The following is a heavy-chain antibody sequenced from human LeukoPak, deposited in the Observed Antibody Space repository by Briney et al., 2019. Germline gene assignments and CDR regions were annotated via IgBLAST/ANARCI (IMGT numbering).Heavy chain of an antibody. CDR3: ARDATPGYSGAWLDSLDI. Sequence: PGGSLRLSCAGTGFTFSNYWMTWVRQAPGKGLEWVANIKRDGSEKHYVDSVMGRFTISRDNAMNSLYLEMSSLRVEDTAVYYCARDATPGYSGAWLDSLDIWGQGTMVTVSS. J-gene: IGHJ3*02. CDR1: GFTFSNYW. CDR2: IKRDGSEK. V-gene: IGHV3-7*01. D-gene: IGHD6-19*01.